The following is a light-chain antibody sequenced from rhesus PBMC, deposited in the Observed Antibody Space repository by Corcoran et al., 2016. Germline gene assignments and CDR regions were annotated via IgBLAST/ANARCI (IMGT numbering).Light chain of an antibody. V-gene: IGKV1-66*01. CDR3: QQYVYSPLA. Sequence: DIQMTQFPSSLSASVGDRVTITCRASQGINNYLSWYQGKPGKAPKPLIYYAGNLETGVSSRFSGSRSRTYYVLPISSLQPEDIATYYCQQYVYSPLAFGGGTKVELK. CDR2: YAG. CDR1: QGINNY. J-gene: IGKJ4*01.